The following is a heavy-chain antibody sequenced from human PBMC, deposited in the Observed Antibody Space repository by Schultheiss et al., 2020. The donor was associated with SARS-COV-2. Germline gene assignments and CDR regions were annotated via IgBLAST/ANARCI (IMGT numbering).Heavy chain of an antibody. D-gene: IGHD6-6*01. J-gene: IGHJ4*02. CDR3: AKDPSSSFAFDY. CDR1: GFTFSSYA. Sequence: GGSLRLSCAASGFTFSSYAMHWVRQAPGKGLEWVAVISYDGSNKYYADSVKGRFTISRDNSKNTLYLQMNSLRAEDTAVYYCAKDPSSSFAFDYWGQGTLVTVSS. V-gene: IGHV3-30-3*01. CDR2: ISYDGSNK.